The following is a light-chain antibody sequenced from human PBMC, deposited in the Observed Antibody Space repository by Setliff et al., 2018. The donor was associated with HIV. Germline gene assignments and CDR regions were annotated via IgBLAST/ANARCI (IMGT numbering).Light chain of an antibody. V-gene: IGLV2-14*03. CDR1: SSDVGDYNY. CDR2: DVG. J-gene: IGLJ1*01. CDR3: SSYTGRTPLYV. Sequence: QSALAQPASVSGSPGQSITISCTGTSSDVGDYNYVSWYQQHPGKAPKLMISDVGNRPSGISNRFSGSKSGNTASLTISGLQAEDEADYYCSSYTGRTPLYVFGTGTKVTVL.